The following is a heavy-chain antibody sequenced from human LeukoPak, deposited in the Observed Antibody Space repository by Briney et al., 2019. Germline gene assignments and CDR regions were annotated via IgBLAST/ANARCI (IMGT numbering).Heavy chain of an antibody. CDR1: GGSISSYY. Sequence: PSETLSLTCTVSGGSISSYYWTWIRQPAGKGLEWIGRIYTSGNTGYNPSLKSRVTKSVDTSKNQFSLNLSSVTAADTAVYYCARVDLRAAFFDYWGQGTLVTVSS. J-gene: IGHJ4*02. D-gene: IGHD2-15*01. CDR3: ARVDLRAAFFDY. V-gene: IGHV4-4*07. CDR2: IYTSGNT.